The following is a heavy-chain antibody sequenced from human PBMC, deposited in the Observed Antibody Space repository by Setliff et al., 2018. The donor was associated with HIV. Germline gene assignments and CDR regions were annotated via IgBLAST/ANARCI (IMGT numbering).Heavy chain of an antibody. Sequence: SSETLSLTCTVSGGSISTINYYWGWVRQPPGKGLEWVGNVDYTGSTYYNPSLKSRVTISVDTSKNQFSLRLSSVTAADTAVYYCARQGNIVVVTSFDYWGQGTLVTVSS. V-gene: IGHV4-39*07. J-gene: IGHJ4*02. CDR3: ARQGNIVVVTSFDY. CDR2: VDYTGST. CDR1: GGSISTINYY. D-gene: IGHD2-21*02.